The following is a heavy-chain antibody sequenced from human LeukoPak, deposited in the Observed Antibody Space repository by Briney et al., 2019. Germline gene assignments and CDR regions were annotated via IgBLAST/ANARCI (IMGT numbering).Heavy chain of an antibody. D-gene: IGHD1-1*01. V-gene: IGHV4-39*01. CDR1: GGSISRSSYY. Sequence: PSETLSLTCTVSGGSISRSSYYWGWIRQPPGTGLEWIGSIYYSGSTYYNPSLKSRVTISGDTSKNQFSLKLSSVTAADTAVYYCARGTNYYYYYYYMDVWGKGTTVTVSS. CDR2: IYYSGST. J-gene: IGHJ6*03. CDR3: ARGTNYYYYYYYMDV.